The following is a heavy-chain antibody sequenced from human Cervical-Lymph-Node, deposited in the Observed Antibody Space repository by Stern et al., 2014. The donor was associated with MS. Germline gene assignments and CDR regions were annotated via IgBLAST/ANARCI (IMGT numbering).Heavy chain of an antibody. Sequence: VQLVESGTGVKKPGASLIVSCKASGYTFTSYGIRWVRQAPGQGLEWVGWVSADSGTTKYARNRRDRITLTRDTSTGTAYMELRTLRSEDTAVYYCARDKMHAFDYWGQGTLVSVSS. D-gene: IGHD2-8*01. V-gene: IGHV1-18*01. CDR3: ARDKMHAFDY. CDR2: VSADSGTT. CDR1: GYTFTSYG. J-gene: IGHJ4*02.